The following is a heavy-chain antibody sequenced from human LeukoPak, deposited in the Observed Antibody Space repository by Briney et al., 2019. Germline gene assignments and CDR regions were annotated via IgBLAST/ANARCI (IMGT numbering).Heavy chain of an antibody. D-gene: IGHD6-13*01. Sequence: SETLSLTCTVSGGSISSYYWSWIRQPPGKGLEWIGYIYYSGSTIYNPSLKSRVTISVDTSKNQFSLKLSSVTAADTAVYYCARTTYSSSWYVDYWGQGTLVTVSS. CDR3: ARTTYSSSWYVDY. CDR1: GGSISSYY. J-gene: IGHJ4*02. CDR2: IYYSGST. V-gene: IGHV4-59*08.